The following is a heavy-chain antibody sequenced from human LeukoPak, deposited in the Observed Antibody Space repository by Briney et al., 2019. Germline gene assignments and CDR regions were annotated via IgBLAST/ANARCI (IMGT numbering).Heavy chain of an antibody. V-gene: IGHV3-49*03. J-gene: IGHJ6*03. D-gene: IGHD6-6*01. Sequence: GGSLRLSCTASGFTFGDYAMSWFRQAPGKRLEWVGFIRSKAYGGTTEYAASVKGRFTISRDDSKSIAYLQMNSLKTEDTAVYYCTRVGQLVLYYYYYYMDVWGKGTTVTVSS. CDR2: IRSKAYGGTT. CDR3: TRVGQLVLYYYYYYMDV. CDR1: GFTFGDYA.